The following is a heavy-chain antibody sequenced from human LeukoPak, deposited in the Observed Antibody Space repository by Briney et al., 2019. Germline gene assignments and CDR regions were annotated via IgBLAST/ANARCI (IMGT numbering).Heavy chain of an antibody. Sequence: SETLSLTCTVSGAFISSYYWNWIRQSAGKGLEWIGRIHASGNSNYNPSLKSRVTMSVDTSKNQFSLKLKSVTAADTAFYYCARGIVATVSHDGFDIWGQGTMVTVSS. J-gene: IGHJ3*02. CDR1: GAFISSYY. CDR2: IHASGNS. V-gene: IGHV4-4*07. CDR3: ARGIVATVSHDGFDI. D-gene: IGHD5-12*01.